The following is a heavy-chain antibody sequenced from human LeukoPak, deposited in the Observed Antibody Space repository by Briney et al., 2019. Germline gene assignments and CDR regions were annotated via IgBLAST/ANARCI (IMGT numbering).Heavy chain of an antibody. J-gene: IGHJ6*03. V-gene: IGHV3-23*01. CDR1: GFTFSSYA. CDR2: ISGSGGST. CDR3: EERNDFWSGPYYYYYMDV. Sequence: PGGSLRLSCAASGFTFSSYAMSWVRQAPGKGLEWVSAISGSGGSTYYADSVKGRFTISRDNSKNTLYLQMNSLRAEDTAVYYCEERNDFWSGPYYYYYMDVWGKGTTVTVSS. D-gene: IGHD3-3*01.